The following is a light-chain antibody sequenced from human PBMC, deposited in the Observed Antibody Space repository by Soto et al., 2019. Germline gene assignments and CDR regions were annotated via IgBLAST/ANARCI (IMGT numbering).Light chain of an antibody. CDR2: GAS. CDR3: HQYNNWPPMSA. V-gene: IGKV3-15*01. Sequence: EIVMTQSPATLSVSPGERATLSCRASQSVRSNLAWYQQKPGQAPRLLIYGASTRATGIPARFSGSGSGTEFTLSISSLQSEDFAVYYCHQYNNWPPMSAFGQGTKVEIK. J-gene: IGKJ2*01. CDR1: QSVRSN.